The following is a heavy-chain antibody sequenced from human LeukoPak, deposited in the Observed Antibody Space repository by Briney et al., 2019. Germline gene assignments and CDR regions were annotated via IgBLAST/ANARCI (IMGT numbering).Heavy chain of an antibody. J-gene: IGHJ4*02. CDR3: ARAKRSPSYSNYAAYDY. CDR2: IIPIFGTA. Sequence: SVKVSCKASGGTFSSYAISWVRQAPGQGLEWMGGIIPIFGTANYAQKFQGRVTITTDESTSTAYMELSSLRSEDTAVYYCARAKRSPSYSNYAAYDYWGQGTLVTVSS. CDR1: GGTFSSYA. D-gene: IGHD4-11*01. V-gene: IGHV1-69*05.